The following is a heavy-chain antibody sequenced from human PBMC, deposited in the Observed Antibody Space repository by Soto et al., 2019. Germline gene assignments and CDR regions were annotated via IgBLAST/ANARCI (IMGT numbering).Heavy chain of an antibody. CDR3: ARGPGGPDGPGDY. CDR1: GYTFTSYA. J-gene: IGHJ4*02. CDR2: INASNGNT. D-gene: IGHD2-15*01. Sequence: QVQLVQSGAEVKKPGASVKVSCKASGYTFTSYAMHWVRQAPGQRLDWMGGINASNGNTKYSQKFQGRVTITRHTSASTAYMELSSLRSEDTAVYYCARGPGGPDGPGDYWGQGTLVTVSS. V-gene: IGHV1-3*01.